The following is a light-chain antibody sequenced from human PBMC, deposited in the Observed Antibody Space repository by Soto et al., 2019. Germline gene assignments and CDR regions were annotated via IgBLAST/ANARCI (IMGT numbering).Light chain of an antibody. CDR3: QSYDSSLTASI. CDR2: GNT. CDR1: SSNIGAGYD. V-gene: IGLV1-40*01. J-gene: IGLJ2*01. Sequence: QLVLTQPPSVSGAPGQRVTISCTGSSSNIGAGYDVHWYQQIPGTAPRLLIYGNTNRPSGVPARFSSSRSGPSASLAITGLQAEDEADYYCQSYDSSLTASIFGGGTKLTVL.